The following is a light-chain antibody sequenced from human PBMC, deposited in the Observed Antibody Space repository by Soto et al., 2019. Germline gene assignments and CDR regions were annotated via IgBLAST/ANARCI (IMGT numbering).Light chain of an antibody. CDR1: PILLHSNGYNY. CDR2: FGS. V-gene: IGKV2-28*01. Sequence: DIVMTQSPLSLPVTPAEPASISCRSSPILLHSNGYNYLDWYLQKPGQSPQLLIYFGSNRAYGVPDRFSGSGSGTDFTLKISRVEAEDVGVYYCMKAIHSSWTGGHGIKVEIK. CDR3: MKAIHSSWT. J-gene: IGKJ1*01.